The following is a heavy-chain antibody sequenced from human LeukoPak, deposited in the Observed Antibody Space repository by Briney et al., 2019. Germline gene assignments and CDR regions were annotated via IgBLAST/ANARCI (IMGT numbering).Heavy chain of an antibody. D-gene: IGHD2-21*01. V-gene: IGHV3-23*01. CDR2: ISGSGGST. Sequence: PGGSLRLSCAVSGLTFNNYAMSWVRQAPGKGLEWVSAISGSGGSTYYADSVKGRFTISRDNSKNTLYLQMNSLRAEDTAVYYCAKGGPPYCGGDCYLYGMDVWGQGTTVTVSS. CDR3: AKGGPPYCGGDCYLYGMDV. J-gene: IGHJ6*02. CDR1: GLTFNNYA.